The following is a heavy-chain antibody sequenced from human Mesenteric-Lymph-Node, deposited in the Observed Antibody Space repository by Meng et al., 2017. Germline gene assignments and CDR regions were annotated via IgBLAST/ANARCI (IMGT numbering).Heavy chain of an antibody. J-gene: IGHJ5*02. V-gene: IGHV1-18*01. CDR2: INTDNGDT. CDR3: ARLDGNTVVGVVIYAPSGWFDP. Sequence: ASVKVSCKTTGYTLTNYGIGWLRQAPGQGLEWMGWINTDNGDTNYGQKVQGRVTMTKDTSTSTAYMELRNLRADDTAVYYCARLDGNTVVGVVIYAPSGWFDPWGQGTLVTVSS. CDR1: GYTLTNYG. D-gene: IGHD3-10*01.